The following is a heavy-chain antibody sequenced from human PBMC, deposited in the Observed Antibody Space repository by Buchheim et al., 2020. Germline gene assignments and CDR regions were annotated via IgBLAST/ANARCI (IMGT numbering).Heavy chain of an antibody. D-gene: IGHD6-13*01. CDR3: AGERSLIATADHFDF. V-gene: IGHV1-46*01. J-gene: IGHJ4*02. CDR1: GYTFTSYY. Sequence: QVQLVQFGAEVKEPGASVKVSCKASGYTFTSYYLHWVRQAPGQGLEWMGLINPSGGSTSYAQKFQGRITMTRETSTSTVFMELSSLRSEDTAVYYCAGERSLIATADHFDFWGQGTL. CDR2: INPSGGST.